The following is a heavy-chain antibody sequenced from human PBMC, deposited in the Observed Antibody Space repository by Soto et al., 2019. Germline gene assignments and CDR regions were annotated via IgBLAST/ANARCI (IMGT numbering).Heavy chain of an antibody. CDR3: TRGPRSTSTGTGAF. D-gene: IGHD1-1*01. CDR2: INDDGIST. CDR1: GFTFSMYW. Sequence: GGSLRLSCAASGFTFSMYWMHWVRQVPGKGPEWVSRINDDGISTNYADSVKGRFTISRDNAKNTLYLQMNALRVEDTAVYYCTRGPRSTSTGTGAFWGQGTLVTVSS. V-gene: IGHV3-74*01. J-gene: IGHJ4*02.